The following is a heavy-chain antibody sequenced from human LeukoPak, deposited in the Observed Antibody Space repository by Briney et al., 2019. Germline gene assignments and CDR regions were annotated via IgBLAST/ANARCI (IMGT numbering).Heavy chain of an antibody. V-gene: IGHV3-30*04. J-gene: IGHJ4*02. Sequence: GGSLRLSCAASGFTFSSYAMHWVRQAPGKGLEWVAVISYDGSNKYYADSVKGRFTISRDNSKNTLYLQMNSLKAEDTAVYYCARDIVLMVYAISPGYWGQGTLVTVSS. CDR2: ISYDGSNK. CDR1: GFTFSSYA. D-gene: IGHD2-8*01. CDR3: ARDIVLMVYAISPGY.